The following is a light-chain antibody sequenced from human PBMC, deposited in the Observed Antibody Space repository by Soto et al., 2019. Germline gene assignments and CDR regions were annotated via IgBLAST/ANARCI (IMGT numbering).Light chain of an antibody. CDR2: EVS. V-gene: IGLV2-14*01. Sequence: QSALTQPASVSGSPGQTITISCTGTSXDVGGYNYVSWYQQHPGKAPKLMSYEVSNRPSGVSNRFSGSKSGNTASLTISGLQAEDEADYYCSSYTRSSTPTYVFRTWPNVTV. CDR3: SSYTRSSTPTYV. J-gene: IGLJ1*01. CDR1: SXDVGGYNY.